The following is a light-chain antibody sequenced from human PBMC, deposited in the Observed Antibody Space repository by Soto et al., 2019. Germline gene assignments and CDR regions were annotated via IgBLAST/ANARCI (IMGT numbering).Light chain of an antibody. J-gene: IGKJ4*01. CDR1: QTVSSK. CDR3: QQYNDWPPQLT. V-gene: IGKV3-15*01. Sequence: EIVMTQSPATLSVSVGARATLSCRASQTVSSKLAWYQQKPGQAPRLLIYGASTRATGIPARFTGSGSGTEFTLTISSLQSEDFAVYYCQQYNDWPPQLTFGGGTKVEFK. CDR2: GAS.